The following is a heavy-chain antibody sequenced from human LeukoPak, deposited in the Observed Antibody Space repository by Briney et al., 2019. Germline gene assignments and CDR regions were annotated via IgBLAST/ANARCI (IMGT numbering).Heavy chain of an antibody. V-gene: IGHV1-3*01. J-gene: IGHJ6*02. Sequence: GASVKVSCKASGYTFTSYAMHWVRQAPGQRLEWMGWINAGNGNTKYSQKFQGRVTITRDTSASTAYMELSSLRSEDTAVYYCARDLDYGDYVYYYGMDVWGQGTAVTVSS. CDR3: ARDLDYGDYVYYYGMDV. D-gene: IGHD4-17*01. CDR2: INAGNGNT. CDR1: GYTFTSYA.